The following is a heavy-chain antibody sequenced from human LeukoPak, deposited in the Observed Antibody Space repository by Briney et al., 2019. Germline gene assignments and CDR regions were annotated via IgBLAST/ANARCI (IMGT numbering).Heavy chain of an antibody. CDR1: GFTFSTYA. J-gene: IGHJ4*02. CDR2: IWSDSTNK. V-gene: IGHV3-33*01. Sequence: SGGSLRLSCAASGFTFSTYAMHGVRQAPGKGLEWVADIWSDSTNKYYADSVRGRFTISRDNFKHTLSLQVSILRAVDTAMYYRARDRLTTVTTFHFDCWGQGTLVTVSS. D-gene: IGHD4-17*01. CDR3: ARDRLTTVTTFHFDC.